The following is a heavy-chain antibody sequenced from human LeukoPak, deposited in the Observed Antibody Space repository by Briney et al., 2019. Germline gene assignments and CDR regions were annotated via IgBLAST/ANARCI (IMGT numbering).Heavy chain of an antibody. Sequence: GESLKISCKGSGYSFTSYWIGWVRQMPGKGLEWMGIIYPGDSDTRYSPSFQGQVTISADKSISTAYLQWSSRKASDTAMYYCAATYCSSTSCRDAFDIWGQGTMVTVSS. V-gene: IGHV5-51*01. J-gene: IGHJ3*02. CDR2: IYPGDSDT. CDR3: AATYCSSTSCRDAFDI. CDR1: GYSFTSYW. D-gene: IGHD2-2*01.